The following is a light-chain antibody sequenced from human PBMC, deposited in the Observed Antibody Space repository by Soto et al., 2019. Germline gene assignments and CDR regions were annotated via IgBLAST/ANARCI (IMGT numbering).Light chain of an antibody. V-gene: IGLV1-44*01. CDR3: AAWDDSLNGDV. CDR2: SNN. Sequence: QSALTQPPSVSGTPGQRVSISCSGSRSNIGSNSVDWYQQLPGTAPRLLIYSNNQRPSGVPDRFSGSKSGTSASLAISGLQSEDEGDYYCAAWDDSLNGDVFGGGTQLTVL. CDR1: RSNIGSNS. J-gene: IGLJ7*01.